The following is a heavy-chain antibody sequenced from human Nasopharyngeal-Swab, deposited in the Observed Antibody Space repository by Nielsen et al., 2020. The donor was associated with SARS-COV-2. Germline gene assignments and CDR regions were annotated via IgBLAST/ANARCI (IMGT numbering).Heavy chain of an antibody. J-gene: IGHJ4*02. D-gene: IGHD4-17*01. CDR1: GASISNRPNY. CDR2: VFSSGST. CDR3: ARDESGDYLGLPFDH. Sequence: SETLSLTCVVSGASISNRPNYWGWIRQSPGKGLEWIGTVFSSGSTYNPSLKSRVTMSVDTSKNQFSLKLTSVTAADTAVYYCARDESGDYLGLPFDHWGRGTLVTVSS. V-gene: IGHV4-39*07.